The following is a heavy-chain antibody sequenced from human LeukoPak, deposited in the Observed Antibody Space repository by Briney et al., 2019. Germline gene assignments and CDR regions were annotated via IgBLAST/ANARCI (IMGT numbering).Heavy chain of an antibody. CDR1: GYTFTSYD. Sequence: GASVKVSCKASGYTFTSYDINWVRQATGQGLEWMGWMNPNSGNTGYAQKFQGRVTMTRNTSISTAYMELSSLRSEDTAVYYCARGARTKSSGWLGYFDYWGQGTLVTVSS. V-gene: IGHV1-8*01. D-gene: IGHD6-19*01. CDR3: ARGARTKSSGWLGYFDY. J-gene: IGHJ4*02. CDR2: MNPNSGNT.